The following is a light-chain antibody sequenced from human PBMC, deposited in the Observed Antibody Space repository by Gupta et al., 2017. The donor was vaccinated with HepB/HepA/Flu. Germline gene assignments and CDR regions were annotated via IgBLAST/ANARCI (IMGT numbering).Light chain of an antibody. J-gene: IGLJ1*01. CDR3: TSYTTRSTYV. V-gene: IGLV2-14*03. CDR2: DVS. CDR1: SSDVGSYKY. Sequence: QSALTQPASASGSPGQSIAISCTRTSSDVGSYKYVSWYQHHPGRAPKIMIYDVSNRPSGVSDRFSGSKSGNTASLTISGLQADDEADYYCTSYTTRSTYVFGTGTKVTVL.